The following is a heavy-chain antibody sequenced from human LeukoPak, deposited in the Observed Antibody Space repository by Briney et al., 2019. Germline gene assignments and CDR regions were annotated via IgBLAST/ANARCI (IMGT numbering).Heavy chain of an antibody. CDR1: GFTFSSYA. Sequence: GGSLRLSCAASGFTFSSYAMSWVRQAAGKGLEWVSGIRGSGDSTYYADSVEGRFTISRDNSKNTLYMQMNRLRGEDTSVYYCAKAKTGITAAAHDCWGEGTLVTVSS. V-gene: IGHV3-23*01. D-gene: IGHD6-13*01. CDR2: IRGSGDST. CDR3: AKAKTGITAAAHDC. J-gene: IGHJ4*02.